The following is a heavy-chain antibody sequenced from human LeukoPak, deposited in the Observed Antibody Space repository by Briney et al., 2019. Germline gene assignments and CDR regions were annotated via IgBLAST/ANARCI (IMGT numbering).Heavy chain of an antibody. CDR2: INHSGTT. CDR1: GGSLSGYY. J-gene: IGHJ3*02. V-gene: IGHV4-34*01. D-gene: IGHD2-15*01. Sequence: KPSETLSLTGAVYGGSLSGYYWNWIRQSPGKGLEWIGEINHSGTTNYNPSLKSRATISVDTSKNQFSLRLTSVTAADTAVYYCARFPCSGDSCYSGIRAFDIWGQGTMVIVSS. CDR3: ARFPCSGDSCYSGIRAFDI.